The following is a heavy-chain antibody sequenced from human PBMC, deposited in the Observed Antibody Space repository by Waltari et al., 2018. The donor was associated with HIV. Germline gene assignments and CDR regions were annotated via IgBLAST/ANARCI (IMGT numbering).Heavy chain of an antibody. V-gene: IGHV4-59*01. CDR3: ARDYYDSSGYYYGYSP. CDR2: IYYSGST. CDR1: GGSISSAY. J-gene: IGHJ5*02. Sequence: QVQLQESGPGLVKPSEPLSLTCTDSGGSISSAYWSWMRQPPGKGLEWIGYIYYSGSTNYNPSLKSRVTISVDTSKNQFSLKLSSVTAADTAVYYCARDYYDSSGYYYGYSPWGQGTLVTVSS. D-gene: IGHD3-22*01.